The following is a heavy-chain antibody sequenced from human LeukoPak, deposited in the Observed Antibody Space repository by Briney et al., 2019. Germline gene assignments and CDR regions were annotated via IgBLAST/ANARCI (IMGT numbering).Heavy chain of an antibody. CDR1: GFTFSSYA. D-gene: IGHD2-15*01. CDR3: AKWGPLGYCSGGSCYGDAFDI. J-gene: IGHJ3*02. V-gene: IGHV3-64*01. Sequence: GGSLRLSCAASGFTFSSYAMHWVRQAPGKGLEYVSAISSNGGSIYYANSVKGRFTISRDNSKNTLYLQMGSLRAEDTAVYYCAKWGPLGYCSGGSCYGDAFDIWGQGTMVTVSS. CDR2: ISSNGGSI.